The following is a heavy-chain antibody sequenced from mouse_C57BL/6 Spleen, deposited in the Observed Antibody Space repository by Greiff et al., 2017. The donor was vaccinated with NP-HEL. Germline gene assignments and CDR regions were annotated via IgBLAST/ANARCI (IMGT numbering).Heavy chain of an antibody. J-gene: IGHJ2*01. V-gene: IGHV1-42*01. Sequence: VQLKESGPELVKPGASVKISCKASGYSFTGYYMNWVKQSPEKSLEWIGEINPSTGGTTSNQKFKATATLTVDKSSSTAYMQLKSLTSEDAAVYYCARSGYYGSRYFDYWGQGTTLTVSS. CDR2: INPSTGGT. CDR1: GYSFTGYY. D-gene: IGHD1-1*01. CDR3: ARSGYYGSRYFDY.